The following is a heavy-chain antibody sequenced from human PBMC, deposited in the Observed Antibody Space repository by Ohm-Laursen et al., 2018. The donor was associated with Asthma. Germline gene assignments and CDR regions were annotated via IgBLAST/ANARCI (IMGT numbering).Heavy chain of an antibody. D-gene: IGHD5-24*01. CDR3: ARDQGGDGYNLGDF. J-gene: IGHJ4*02. CDR2: IWYDGTKK. Sequence: RSLRLSCAASGFIFGTHGMHWVRQAPGKGLEWVAVIWYDGTKKYYADSVKGRFTISRDNSKNTLYLQMNNLRAEDTAVYYCARDQGGDGYNLGDFWGQGTLVPVSS. CDR1: GFIFGTHG. V-gene: IGHV3-33*01.